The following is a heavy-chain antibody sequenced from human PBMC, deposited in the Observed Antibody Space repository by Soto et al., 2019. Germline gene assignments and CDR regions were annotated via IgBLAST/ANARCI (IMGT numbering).Heavy chain of an antibody. CDR3: ARLTTVTYWYFDL. CDR2: IYSGGST. J-gene: IGHJ2*01. V-gene: IGHV3-66*01. CDR1: GFTVSNNY. D-gene: IGHD4-17*01. Sequence: GGSLRLSCAAASGFTVSNNYMGWVRQAPGKGLEWVSIIYSGGSTYYGDSVKDRFAISRDNSKNTLYLQMNSLRAEDTAVYYCARLTTVTYWYFDLWGRGTLVTVSS.